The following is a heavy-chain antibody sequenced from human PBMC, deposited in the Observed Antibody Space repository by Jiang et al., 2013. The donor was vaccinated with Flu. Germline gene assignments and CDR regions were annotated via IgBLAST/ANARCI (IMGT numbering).Heavy chain of an antibody. D-gene: IGHD1-26*01. CDR1: GGSISSGDYY. Sequence: GPGLVKPSQTLSLTCTVSGGSISSGDYYWSWIRQPPGKGLEWIGYIYYSGSTYYNPSLKSRVTISVDTSKNQFSLKLSSVTAADTAVYYCARHEKGRRELLYYFDYWGQGTLVTVSS. CDR2: IYYSGST. J-gene: IGHJ4*02. V-gene: IGHV4-30-4*01. CDR3: ARHEKGRRELLYYFDY.